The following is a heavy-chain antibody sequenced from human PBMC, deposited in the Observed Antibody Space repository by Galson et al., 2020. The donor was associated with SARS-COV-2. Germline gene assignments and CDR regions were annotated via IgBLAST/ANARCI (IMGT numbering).Heavy chain of an antibody. V-gene: IGHV1-46*01. J-gene: IGHJ6*03. CDR2: INPSGGST. CDR3: ARAGPHYYDSSGYYYNYYYYYMDV. CDR1: GYTFTSYY. D-gene: IGHD3-22*01. Sequence: ASVQVSCKASGYTFTSYYMHWVRQAPGQGLEWMGIINPSGGSTSYAQKFQGRVTMTRDTSTSTVYMELSSLRSEDTAVYYCARAGPHYYDSSGYYYNYYYYYMDVWGKGTTVTVSS.